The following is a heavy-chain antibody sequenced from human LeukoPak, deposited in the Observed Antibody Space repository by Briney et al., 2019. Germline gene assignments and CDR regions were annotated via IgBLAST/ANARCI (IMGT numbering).Heavy chain of an antibody. CDR1: GFNFTGYW. D-gene: IGHD6-19*01. J-gene: IGHJ4*02. CDR2: LYSDGRSL. CDR3: ARGRGLGELAVASFDS. Sequence: GGSLRLSCAGSGFNFTGYWMHWVRQAPGKGLEWISRLYSDGRSLTYADSVMGRFTISRDNAKNMLYLQMNSLRAEHTAVYYCARGRGLGELAVASFDSWGQGILVTVSS. V-gene: IGHV3-74*03.